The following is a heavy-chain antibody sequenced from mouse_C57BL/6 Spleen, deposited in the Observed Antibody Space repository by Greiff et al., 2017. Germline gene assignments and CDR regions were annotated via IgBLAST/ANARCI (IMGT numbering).Heavy chain of an antibody. J-gene: IGHJ2*01. Sequence: VQLQQPGAELVMPGASVKLSCKASGYTFTSYWMHWVKQRPGQGLEWIGEIDPSDSYTNYNQQFKGKSTLTVDKSSSTDYMQLSSLTSEDSAVYYCAIYSNYYFDYWGQGTTLTVSS. CDR3: AIYSNYYFDY. D-gene: IGHD2-5*01. CDR1: GYTFTSYW. V-gene: IGHV1-69*01. CDR2: IDPSDSYT.